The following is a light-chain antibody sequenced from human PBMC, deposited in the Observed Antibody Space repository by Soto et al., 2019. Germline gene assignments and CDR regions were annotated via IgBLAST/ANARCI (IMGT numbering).Light chain of an antibody. CDR3: ASKTTRSTVL. V-gene: IGLV2-14*03. CDR1: SSDIGAYEH. J-gene: IGLJ2*01. CDR2: DVR. Sequence: QSALTQPSSMSGSPGQSIPISCTGTSSDIGAYEHVSWYQQRPGRAPKVLIYDVRIRPSEVSNRFSGSKSGDTASLTVSGRQAEDEAVYYCASKTTRSTVLFGWGTKLTV.